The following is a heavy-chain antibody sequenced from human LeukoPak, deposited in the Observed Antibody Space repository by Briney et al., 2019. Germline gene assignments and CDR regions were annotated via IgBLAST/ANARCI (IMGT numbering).Heavy chain of an antibody. V-gene: IGHV4-39*01. CDR3: ARQYYDILTGYYRKGWFDP. D-gene: IGHD3-9*01. CDR2: INHSGST. CDR1: GGSISTSNHY. Sequence: SETLSLTRTVSGGSISTSNHYWGWIRQPPGKGLEWIGEINHSGSTNYNPSLKSRVTISVDTSKNQFSLKLSSVTAADTAVYYCARQYYDILTGYYRKGWFDPWGQGTLVTVSS. J-gene: IGHJ5*02.